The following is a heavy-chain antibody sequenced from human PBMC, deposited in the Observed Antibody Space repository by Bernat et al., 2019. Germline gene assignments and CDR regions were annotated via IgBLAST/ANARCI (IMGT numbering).Heavy chain of an antibody. D-gene: IGHD3-22*01. CDR3: ARGPAGYYDSSDYYLGAFDV. CDR2: INPNSGGI. V-gene: IGHV1-2*02. J-gene: IGHJ3*01. Sequence: QVQVVQSGAEVKKPGASVKVSCKASGYIFTGYYMHWVRQAPGQGLEWMGWINPNSGGIKYAQKFQGRVTMTRATTISTAYMELSRLGSDDTAVYYCARGPAGYYDSSDYYLGAFDVWGQGTMVTVSS. CDR1: GYIFTGYY.